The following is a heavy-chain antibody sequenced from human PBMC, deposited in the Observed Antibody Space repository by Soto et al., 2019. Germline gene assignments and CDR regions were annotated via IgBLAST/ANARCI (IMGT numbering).Heavy chain of an antibody. D-gene: IGHD4-17*01. CDR1: GFTFSSYG. CDR3: AKDRATVTTYYYGMDV. Sequence: PGGSLRLSCAASGFTFSSYGMHWVRQAPGKGLEWVAVISYDGSNKYYADSVKGRFTISRDNSKFTLYLQMNSLRAEDTAVYYCAKDRATVTTYYYGMDVWGQGTTVTVSS. V-gene: IGHV3-30*18. CDR2: ISYDGSNK. J-gene: IGHJ6*02.